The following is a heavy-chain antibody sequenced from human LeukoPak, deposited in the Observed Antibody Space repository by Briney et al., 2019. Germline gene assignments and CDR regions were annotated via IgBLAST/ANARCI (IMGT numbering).Heavy chain of an antibody. CDR3: AEDLTVTTRGTYAFDI. CDR1: GFSFSTYA. Sequence: GGSLRLSCAASGFSFSTYAMSWVRQAPGKGLEWVSGISGSAGRTYHAESVKGRFTISRDNSKNTLFLQMNSLTAEDTAVYYCAEDLTVTTRGTYAFDIWGPGKMVTVSS. J-gene: IGHJ3*02. V-gene: IGHV3-23*01. D-gene: IGHD4-17*01. CDR2: ISGSAGRT.